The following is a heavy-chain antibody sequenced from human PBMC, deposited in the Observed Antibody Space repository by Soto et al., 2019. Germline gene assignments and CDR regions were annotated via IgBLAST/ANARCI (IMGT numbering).Heavy chain of an antibody. CDR2: IYYSGST. V-gene: IGHV4-31*03. J-gene: IGHJ3*02. CDR3: ARELGRATSGWYGGAFDI. CDR1: GGSISSGGYY. D-gene: IGHD6-19*01. Sequence: SETLSLTCTVSGGSISSGGYYWSWIRQHPGKGLEWIGYIYYSGSTYYNPSLKSRVTISVDTSKNQFSLKLSSVTAADTAVYYCARELGRATSGWYGGAFDIWGQGTMVTVSS.